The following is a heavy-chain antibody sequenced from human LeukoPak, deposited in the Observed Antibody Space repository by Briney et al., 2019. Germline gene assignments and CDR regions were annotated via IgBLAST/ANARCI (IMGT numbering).Heavy chain of an antibody. CDR2: ISWSGGNI. Sequence: GRSLRLSCAASRFTFDDAMHWVRQAPGKGLDWVSGISWSGGNIGYADSVKGRFTISRDNAKNSLYLQMNSLRPEDTALYYCAKDMSVTGVGGTTVGNFDYWGQGTLVSVSS. CDR1: RFTFDDA. D-gene: IGHD1-26*01. CDR3: AKDMSVTGVGGTTVGNFDY. V-gene: IGHV3-9*01. J-gene: IGHJ4*02.